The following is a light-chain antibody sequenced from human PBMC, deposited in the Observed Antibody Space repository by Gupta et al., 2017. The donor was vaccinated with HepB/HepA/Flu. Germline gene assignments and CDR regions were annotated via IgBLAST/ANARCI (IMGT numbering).Light chain of an antibody. CDR2: DVS. CDR3: CSDTSSSTLV. J-gene: IGLJ3*02. Sequence: SALTQAASVSGSPGQSITISCTGTSSDIGAYNYVSWYQQHPDKAPKLMIYDVSSRPSGVSNRFSGSKSGNTASLIISGLQAEDEADYYCCSDTSSSTLVFGGGTKLTVL. CDR1: SSDIGAYNY. V-gene: IGLV2-14*03.